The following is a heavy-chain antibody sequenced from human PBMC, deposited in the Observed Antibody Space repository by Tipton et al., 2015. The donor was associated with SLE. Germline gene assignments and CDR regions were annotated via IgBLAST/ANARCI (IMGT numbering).Heavy chain of an antibody. D-gene: IGHD3-3*01. Sequence: GSLRLSCAASGFTFSSYSMNWVRQAPGKGLERVSYISSSSSTIYYADSVKGRFTISRDNAKNSLYLQMNSLRAEDTAVYYCARDSWGGDGMYYDFWSGYYRDPHMDVWGQGTTVTVSS. CDR2: ISSSSSTI. CDR1: GFTFSSYS. V-gene: IGHV3-48*01. J-gene: IGHJ6*02. CDR3: ARDSWGGDGMYYDFWSGYYRDPHMDV.